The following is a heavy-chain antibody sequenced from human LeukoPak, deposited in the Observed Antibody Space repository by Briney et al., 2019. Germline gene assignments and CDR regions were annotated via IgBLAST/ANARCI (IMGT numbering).Heavy chain of an antibody. D-gene: IGHD2-21*01. CDR1: GGTFSSCA. CDR2: IIPIFGTA. J-gene: IGHJ5*02. Sequence: SVKVSCKASGGTFSSCAISWVRQAPGQGLEWMGGIIPIFGTANYAQKFQGRVTITTDESTSTAYMELSSLRSEDTAVYYCARGARVSHWFDPWGQGTLVTVSS. V-gene: IGHV1-69*05. CDR3: ARGARVSHWFDP.